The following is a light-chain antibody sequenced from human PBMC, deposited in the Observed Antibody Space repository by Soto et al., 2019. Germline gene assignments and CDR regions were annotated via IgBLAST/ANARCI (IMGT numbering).Light chain of an antibody. CDR3: QQYVTSPPMYT. Sequence: ENVLTQSPGTLSLSPGERATLSCRASKSVSDSYLAWYQQKPGQTPRLLIYAASARATGIPDRFSGSGSGTDFTLTISRVEPEDFAVYYCQQYVTSPPMYTFGQGTKLEIK. J-gene: IGKJ2*01. CDR1: KSVSDSY. V-gene: IGKV3-20*01. CDR2: AAS.